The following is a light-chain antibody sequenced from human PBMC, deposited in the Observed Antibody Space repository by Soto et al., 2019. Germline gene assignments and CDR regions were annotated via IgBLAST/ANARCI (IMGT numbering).Light chain of an antibody. J-gene: IGKJ4*01. Sequence: DIQMTQSPSSLSASVGDRVTITCRASLSISNYLNWYQQKAGKAPKLLIYAASTVQSGVPSRFRGSGAGTGFTLTISSLQPEDVATYYCQQSYNNPLTFGGGTEVEI. CDR3: QQSYNNPLT. V-gene: IGKV1-39*01. CDR2: AAS. CDR1: LSISNY.